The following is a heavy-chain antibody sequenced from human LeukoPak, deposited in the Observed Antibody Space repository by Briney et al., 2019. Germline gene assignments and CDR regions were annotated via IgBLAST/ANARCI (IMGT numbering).Heavy chain of an antibody. CDR2: IYHSGST. D-gene: IGHD3-10*01. Sequence: SETLSLTCAVSGYSISSGYYWGWIRQPPGQGLEWIGSIYHSGSTYYNPSLKSRVTISVDTSKKQFSLKVSSVTAADTAVYYCASESGGAFDIWGQGTMVTVSS. V-gene: IGHV4-38-2*01. J-gene: IGHJ3*02. CDR1: GYSISSGYY. CDR3: ASESGGAFDI.